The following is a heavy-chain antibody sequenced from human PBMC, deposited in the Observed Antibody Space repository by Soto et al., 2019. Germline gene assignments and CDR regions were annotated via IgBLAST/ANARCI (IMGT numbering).Heavy chain of an antibody. D-gene: IGHD3-22*01. Sequence: QVQLVQSGAEVKKPGASVKVSCKASGYFFGSYSMHWVRQAPGQGLEWMGMINPSVGSTTHAQKFQGRLTLTRDTSTRTVYLELSSLRSEDTAVYYCARESAGRSDVESSGDLDYWGQGTLVTVSS. CDR3: ARESAGRSDVESSGDLDY. V-gene: IGHV1-46*01. J-gene: IGHJ4*02. CDR2: INPSVGST. CDR1: GYFFGSYS.